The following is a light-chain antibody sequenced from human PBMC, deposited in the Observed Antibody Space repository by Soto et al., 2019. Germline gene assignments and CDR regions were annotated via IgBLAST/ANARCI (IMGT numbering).Light chain of an antibody. V-gene: IGKV3-11*01. Sequence: EIVMTQSPATLSVSPGERAALSCRASQSVNSNLAWYQQKPGQAPRLLIYGASTRATGIPDRFSGSGSGTDFTLTISSLEPEDFAVYYCQQRSNWPITFGQGTRLEI. CDR3: QQRSNWPIT. J-gene: IGKJ5*01. CDR2: GAS. CDR1: QSVNSN.